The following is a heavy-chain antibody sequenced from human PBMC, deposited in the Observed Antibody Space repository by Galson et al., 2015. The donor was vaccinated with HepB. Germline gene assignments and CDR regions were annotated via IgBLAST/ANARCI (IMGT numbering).Heavy chain of an antibody. V-gene: IGHV3-64D*06. CDR3: VKVSSGWYGRYFQH. J-gene: IGHJ1*01. Sequence: SLRLSCAASGFTFSSYAMHWVRQAPGKGLEYVSAISSNGGSTYYADSVKGRFTISRDNSKNTLYLQMSGLRAEDTAVYYCVKVSSGWYGRYFQHWGQGTLVTVSS. D-gene: IGHD6-19*01. CDR1: GFTFSSYA. CDR2: ISSNGGST.